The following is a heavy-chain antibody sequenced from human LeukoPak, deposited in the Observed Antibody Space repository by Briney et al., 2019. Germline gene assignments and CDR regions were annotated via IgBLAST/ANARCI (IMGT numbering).Heavy chain of an antibody. V-gene: IGHV3-15*01. J-gene: IGHJ4*02. CDR1: GFTFSNAW. CDR2: IKSKTDGGTT. D-gene: IGHD4-17*01. Sequence: GGSLRLSCAASGFTFSNAWMSWVRQPPGKGLEWVGRIKSKTDGGTTDYAEPVKGRFTISRDDSKNTLCLQMNFLKTEDTALYYCAAVSVDYGDSSFDFWGQGTPVTVSS. CDR3: AAVSVDYGDSSFDF.